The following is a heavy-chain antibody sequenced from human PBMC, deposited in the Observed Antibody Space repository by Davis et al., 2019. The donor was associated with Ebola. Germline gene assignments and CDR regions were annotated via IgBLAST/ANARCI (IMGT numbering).Heavy chain of an antibody. CDR1: GFTFSNYE. V-gene: IGHV3-48*03. Sequence: GESLKISCAASGFTFSNYEMNWVRQAPGKGLEWVSYIYSGTNTYYADSVKGRFTMSRDNAKNSLYLHINSLRAEDTAVYYCAKDSGWQMSPWGQGTLVTVSS. CDR3: AKDSGWQMSP. J-gene: IGHJ5*02. D-gene: IGHD6-25*01. CDR2: IYSGTNT.